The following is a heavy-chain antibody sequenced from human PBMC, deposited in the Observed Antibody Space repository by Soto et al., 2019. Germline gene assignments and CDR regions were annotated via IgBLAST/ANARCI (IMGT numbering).Heavy chain of an antibody. Sequence: GGSVRLSCAASGFTFSNYAMSWVRQAPGKGLEWVSAIGGSGGGTNYADSVKGRFTISRDNSKNTLYLQMDSLRAEDTAVYYCAKSRIVVVPSEGMDVWGQGTTVTVSS. D-gene: IGHD2-2*01. J-gene: IGHJ6*02. CDR2: IGGSGGGT. CDR3: AKSRIVVVPSEGMDV. CDR1: GFTFSNYA. V-gene: IGHV3-23*01.